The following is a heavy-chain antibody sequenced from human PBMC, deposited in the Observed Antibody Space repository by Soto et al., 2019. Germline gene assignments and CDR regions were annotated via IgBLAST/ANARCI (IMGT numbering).Heavy chain of an antibody. V-gene: IGHV1-2*04. J-gene: IGHJ4*02. CDR2: INPNSGGT. D-gene: IGHD3-9*01. CDR1: GHTFTGYY. Sequence: QVQLVQSGAEVKKPGASVKVSCKASGHTFTGYYMHWVRQAPGQGLEWMGWINPNSGGTNYAQKFQGWVTMTRDTSFSTAYMELSRLRSDDTAVYSCARVAQDGSNYDILTGYKGPFDYWGQGTLVTVSS. CDR3: ARVAQDGSNYDILTGYKGPFDY.